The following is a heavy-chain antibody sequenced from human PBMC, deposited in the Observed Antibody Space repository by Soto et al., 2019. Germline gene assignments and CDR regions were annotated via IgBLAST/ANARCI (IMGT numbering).Heavy chain of an antibody. Sequence: QVQLVQSGDEVKKPGASVKVSCKASGYIFVNYGIAWVRQAPGQGLERMGWISAYTGNTHSATKVQGRLTMTTDTSTSTAYMDLGSLTSDDTAVYYCVMVDNYVTPTPQDVWGQGTTVTVSS. V-gene: IGHV1-18*01. CDR3: VMVDNYVTPTPQDV. J-gene: IGHJ6*02. CDR1: GYIFVNYG. D-gene: IGHD3-16*01. CDR2: ISAYTGNT.